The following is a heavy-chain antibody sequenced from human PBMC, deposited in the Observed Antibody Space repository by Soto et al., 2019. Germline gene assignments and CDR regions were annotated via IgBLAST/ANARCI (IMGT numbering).Heavy chain of an antibody. CDR2: INPNSGGT. CDR1: GYTFTGYY. V-gene: IGHV1-2*04. CDR3: ARGIAAAGTGVHYYYGMDV. D-gene: IGHD6-13*01. Sequence: ASVKVSCKASGYTFTGYYMHWVRQAPGQGLEWMGWINPNSGGTNYAQKFQGWVTMTRDTSISTAYMELSRLRSDDTAVYYCARGIAAAGTGVHYYYGMDVWGQGTTVTVSS. J-gene: IGHJ6*02.